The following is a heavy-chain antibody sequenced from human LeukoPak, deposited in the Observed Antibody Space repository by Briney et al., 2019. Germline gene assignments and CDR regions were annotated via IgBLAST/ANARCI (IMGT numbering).Heavy chain of an antibody. CDR3: ARGRDFRYCSGGSCYSTMDS. J-gene: IGHJ4*02. V-gene: IGHV3-23*01. Sequence: QAGGSLRLSCAASGFTFSSSAMNWVRQAPGKGLEWVSSISGSGGTTYYADSVKGRFTISRDNSKNTLYLQMNSLRADDTALYYCARGRDFRYCSGGSCYSTMDSWGQGTLVTVSS. CDR2: ISGSGGTT. CDR1: GFTFSSSA. D-gene: IGHD2-15*01.